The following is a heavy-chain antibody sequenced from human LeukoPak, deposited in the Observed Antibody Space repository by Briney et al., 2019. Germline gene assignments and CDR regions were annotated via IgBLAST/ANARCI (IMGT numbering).Heavy chain of an antibody. D-gene: IGHD2-21*02. CDR2: INHSGST. V-gene: IGHV4-34*01. CDR1: GGSFSGYY. CDR3: AMPDLTYCGGDCYSSPAFDI. J-gene: IGHJ3*02. Sequence: PSETLSLTCAVYGGSFSGYYWSWIRQPPGKGLEWIGEINHSGSTNYNPSLKSRVTISVDTSKNQFSLKLSSVTAADTAVYYCAMPDLTYCGGDCYSSPAFDIWGQGTMVTVYS.